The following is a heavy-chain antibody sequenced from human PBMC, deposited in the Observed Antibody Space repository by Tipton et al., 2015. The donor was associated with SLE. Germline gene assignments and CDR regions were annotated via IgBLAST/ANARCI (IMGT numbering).Heavy chain of an antibody. CDR1: GFTFSSYA. CDR3: AKEGCSGGSRYFAY. D-gene: IGHD2-15*01. J-gene: IGHJ4*02. CDR2: ISGSGGST. Sequence: SLRLSCAASGFTFSSYAMSWVRQAPGKGLEWGSAISGSGGSTYYADSVKGRFTISRDNAKNSLYLQMNSLRAEDTALYYCAKEGCSGGSRYFAYWGQGTLVTVSS. V-gene: IGHV3-23*01.